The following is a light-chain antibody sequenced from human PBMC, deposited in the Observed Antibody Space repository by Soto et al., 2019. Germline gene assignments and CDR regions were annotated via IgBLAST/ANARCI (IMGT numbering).Light chain of an antibody. J-gene: IGLJ1*01. CDR2: DVN. CDR3: CSFAGRVFV. V-gene: IGLV2-11*01. Sequence: QSALTQPRSVSGSPGQSVTISCTGTSSDVGGYNYVTWYQHHPGKAPKLMISDVNKRASGVSDRVSGSKSGNTASLTISGLQAEDEADYYCCSFAGRVFVFGTGTKVTVL. CDR1: SSDVGGYNY.